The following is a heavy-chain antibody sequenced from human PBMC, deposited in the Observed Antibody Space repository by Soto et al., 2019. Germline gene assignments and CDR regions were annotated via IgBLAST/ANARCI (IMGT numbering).Heavy chain of an antibody. CDR3: ANGPLGSVFGAY. V-gene: IGHV3-23*01. J-gene: IGHJ4*02. CDR1: GFTFSSYA. D-gene: IGHD3-10*01. CDR2: ISGSGGST. Sequence: GGSLRLSCAASGFTFSSYAMSWVRQAPGKGLEWVSAISGSGGSTYYADSVKGRFTISRDNSKNTLYLQMNSLRAEDTAVYYCANGPLGSVFGAYWGQGTLVTVSS.